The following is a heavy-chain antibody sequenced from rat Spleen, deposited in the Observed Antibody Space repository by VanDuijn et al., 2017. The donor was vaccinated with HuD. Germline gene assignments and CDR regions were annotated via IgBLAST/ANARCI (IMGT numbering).Heavy chain of an antibody. V-gene: IGHV5S13*01. D-gene: IGHD1-2*01. CDR2: ISTGGCNT. Sequence: EVQLVESDGGLVQPGRSLKLSCAASGFTFSNYDMAWVRQAPTKGLEWIASISTGGCNTYYRDSVKGRFTISRDNAKNTQYLQMDSLRSDDMATYFCAREAGLPFDSFGYWGQGVMVTVSS. CDR1: GFTFSNYD. J-gene: IGHJ2*01. CDR3: AREAGLPFDSFGY.